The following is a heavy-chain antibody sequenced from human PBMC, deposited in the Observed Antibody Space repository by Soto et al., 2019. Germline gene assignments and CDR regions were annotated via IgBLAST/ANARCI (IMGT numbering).Heavy chain of an antibody. CDR1: GGSISSGDYY. D-gene: IGHD2-15*01. V-gene: IGHV4-30-4*01. CDR3: ASCSGGSLGDHAFDI. Sequence: SETLSLTCTVSGGSISSGDYYWSWIRQPPGKGLEWIGYIYYSGSTYYNPSLKSRVTISVDTSKNQFSLKLSSVTAADTAVYYCASCSGGSLGDHAFDIWGQGTMVTVSS. CDR2: IYYSGST. J-gene: IGHJ3*02.